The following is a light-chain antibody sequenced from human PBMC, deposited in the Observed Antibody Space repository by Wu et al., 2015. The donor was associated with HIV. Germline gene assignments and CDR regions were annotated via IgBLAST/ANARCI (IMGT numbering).Light chain of an antibody. CDR2: AAS. V-gene: IGKV1-39*01. Sequence: DIQMTQSPSSLSASVGDRVTITCRASQSVIAFLNWYQQKPGKAPKVLIYAASTLQTGVPSRFSGSGSGTDFTLTISSLQPEDFATYFCQQSFSSPQTFGQGTIVEIE. CDR3: QQSFSSPQT. J-gene: IGKJ1*01. CDR1: QSVIAF.